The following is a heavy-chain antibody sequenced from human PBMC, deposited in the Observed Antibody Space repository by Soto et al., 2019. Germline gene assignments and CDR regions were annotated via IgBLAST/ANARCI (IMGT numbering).Heavy chain of an antibody. D-gene: IGHD6-13*01. J-gene: IGHJ4*02. CDR2: IFSNDDK. Sequence: QVTLKESGPVLVKPTETLTLTCTVSGFSLSNGRMAVSWIRQPPGKALEWLAHIFSNDDKSYSTSLKTSLTISKDTSRSQVVLTMTNVDPVDTATYYCARTGYSIVGIYFDCWGQGALVTVSS. CDR3: ARTGYSIVGIYFDC. V-gene: IGHV2-26*01. CDR1: GFSLSNGRMA.